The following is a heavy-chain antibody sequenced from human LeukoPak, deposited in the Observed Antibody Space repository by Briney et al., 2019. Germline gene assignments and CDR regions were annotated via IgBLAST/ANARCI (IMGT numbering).Heavy chain of an antibody. V-gene: IGHV3-21*01. D-gene: IGHD6-6*01. CDR1: GFTFGSYS. J-gene: IGHJ4*02. CDR3: ARDYGISSVPGY. Sequence: PGGSLRLSCAASGFTFGSYSLNWVRQAPGKGLEWVSSITSSSYIYYADSVKGRFTISRGNAKNSLYLQMNSLRAEDTAVYYCARDYGISSVPGYWGQGTLVTVSS. CDR2: ITSSSYI.